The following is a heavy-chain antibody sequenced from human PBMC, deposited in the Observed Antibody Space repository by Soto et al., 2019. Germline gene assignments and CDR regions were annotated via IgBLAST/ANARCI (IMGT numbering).Heavy chain of an antibody. CDR1: GFTFSSYA. D-gene: IGHD3-10*01. V-gene: IGHV3-23*01. J-gene: IGHJ6*02. Sequence: GSLRLSCAASGFTFSSYAMSWVRQAPGKGLEWVSAISGSGGSTYYADSVKGRFTISRDNSKNTLYLQMNSLRAEDTAVYYCAKPYYYGSGTPHGYYYGMDVWGQGTTVTVSS. CDR2: ISGSGGST. CDR3: AKPYYYGSGTPHGYYYGMDV.